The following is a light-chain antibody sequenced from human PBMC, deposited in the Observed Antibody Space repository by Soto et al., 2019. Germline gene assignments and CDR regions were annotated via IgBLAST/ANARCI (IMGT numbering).Light chain of an antibody. V-gene: IGKV3-15*01. CDR1: QNVSNN. J-gene: IGKJ4*01. Sequence: DILMAQSPATLSVSPGERATLSCRASQNVSNNLAWFQQKSGQAPRLLMYGASARATGVPARFSGSGSGTEFTLTISSLQSEDIAVYYCQQYDTLPFTFGGGTTVDVK. CDR2: GAS. CDR3: QQYDTLPFT.